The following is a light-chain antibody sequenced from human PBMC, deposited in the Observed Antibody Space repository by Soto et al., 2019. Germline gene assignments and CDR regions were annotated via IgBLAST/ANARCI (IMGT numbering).Light chain of an antibody. CDR3: QEYKSFTWT. Sequence: DIQLTQSPSSLSASVGDRVTLTCRASQSISSWLAWYQQKPGMAPKLLISRASRLESAVPPRFSGSGSGTEFTLTITSLQPDDFATYYCQEYKSFTWTFGQGTKVEI. CDR1: QSISSW. J-gene: IGKJ1*01. V-gene: IGKV1-5*01. CDR2: RAS.